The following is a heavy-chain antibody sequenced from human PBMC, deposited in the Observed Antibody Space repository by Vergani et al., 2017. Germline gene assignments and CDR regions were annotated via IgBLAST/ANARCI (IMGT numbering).Heavy chain of an antibody. V-gene: IGHV3-33*01. CDR3: ARDPSDNTRSNYFDY. CDR1: GFTFSTYG. D-gene: IGHD2-2*01. J-gene: IGHJ4*02. CDR2: IWYDGSNK. Sequence: QVQLVESGGGVVQPGRSLRLSCAASGFTFSTYGIHWVRQTPGKGLEWVAVIWYDGSNKYYADSVKGRFTISRDNSKNTLYLQMNGLRAEDTAVYYCARDPSDNTRSNYFDYWGQGTLVTFSA.